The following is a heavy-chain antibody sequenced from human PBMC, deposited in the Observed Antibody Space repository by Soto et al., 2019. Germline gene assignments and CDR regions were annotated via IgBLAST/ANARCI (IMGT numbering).Heavy chain of an antibody. D-gene: IGHD5-18*01. Sequence: QVQLVQSGAEVKKPGASVKVSCKASGYTFSNYGITWVRLAPGQGLEWMGWINAYNGNTNYAQIVQGRVTLTTDTSTSTAYIDLRSLRSDDTALYYCARAIPAGYGHTTLAYCGHGTLVTVSS. CDR2: INAYNGNT. J-gene: IGHJ4*01. V-gene: IGHV1-18*01. CDR3: ARAIPAGYGHTTLAY. CDR1: GYTFSNYG.